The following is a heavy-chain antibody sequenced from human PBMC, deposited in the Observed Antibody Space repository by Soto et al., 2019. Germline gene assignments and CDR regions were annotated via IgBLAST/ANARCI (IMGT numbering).Heavy chain of an antibody. CDR2: INPSGGST. J-gene: IGHJ6*02. V-gene: IGHV1-46*01. D-gene: IGHD4-17*01. CDR3: ARDLTTVVQLTYYYYGMDV. Sequence: ASVKVSCKASGYTFTSYYMHWVRQAPGQGLEWMGIINPSGGSTSYAQKFQGRVTMTRDTSTSTVYMELSSLRSEDTAVYYCARDLTTVVQLTYYYYGMDVWGQGTTVTVSS. CDR1: GYTFTSYY.